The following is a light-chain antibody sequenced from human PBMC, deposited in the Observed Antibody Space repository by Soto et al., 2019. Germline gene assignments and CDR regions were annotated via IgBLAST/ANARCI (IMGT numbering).Light chain of an antibody. CDR3: QQHYITPVT. CDR1: QSVLYSSNNKNY. J-gene: IGKJ1*01. CDR2: WAS. Sequence: DIVMTQSPDSLAVSLGERATINCKASQSVLYSSNNKNYLAWYQQKPGQPPKLLIYWASTRESGVPDRFSGSGSGTDFTLTIRSLQAEDVAVYFCQQHYITPVTFGQGTKVELK. V-gene: IGKV4-1*01.